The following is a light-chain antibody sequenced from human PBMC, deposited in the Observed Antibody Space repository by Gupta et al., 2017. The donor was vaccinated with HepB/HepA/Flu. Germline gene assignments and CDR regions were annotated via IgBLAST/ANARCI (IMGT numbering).Light chain of an antibody. CDR1: QSVSKSK. CDR3: QQDGSSPIT. J-gene: IGKJ5*01. Sequence: EIVLTQSPGTLSLSPGERATLSCRASQSVSKSKLAWYQQKPGQAPRLLIYGASSSVSGTDFTLTITRLEPEDFAMYYCQQDGSSPITFGQGTLLEIK. V-gene: IGKV3-20*01. CDR2: GAS.